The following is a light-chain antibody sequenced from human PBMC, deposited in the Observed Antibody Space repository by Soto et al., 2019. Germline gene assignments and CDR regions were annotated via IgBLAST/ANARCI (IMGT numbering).Light chain of an antibody. Sequence: QSVLTQPRSVSGSPGQSVTISCTGTSSDVGGYTYVSWYQQHPGKAPKLMIYDVSKLPSGVPDRFSGSKSGNTASLTISGLLAEDEADYYCCSYAGSFTWVFGGGTQLTVL. CDR2: DVS. J-gene: IGLJ3*02. V-gene: IGLV2-11*01. CDR3: CSYAGSFTWV. CDR1: SSDVGGYTY.